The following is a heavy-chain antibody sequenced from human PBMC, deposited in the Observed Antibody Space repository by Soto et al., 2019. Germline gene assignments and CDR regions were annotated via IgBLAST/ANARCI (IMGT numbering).Heavy chain of an antibody. V-gene: IGHV4-31*03. J-gene: IGHJ3*02. D-gene: IGHD3-16*02. CDR2: IYYSGST. Sequence: SETLSLTCTVSGGSISSGGYYWSWIRQHPGKGLEWIGYIYYSGSTYYNPSLKSRVTISVDTSKNQFSLKLSSVTAADTAVYYCARGSFMINAFDIWGQGTMVTVSS. CDR1: GGSISSGGYY. CDR3: ARGSFMINAFDI.